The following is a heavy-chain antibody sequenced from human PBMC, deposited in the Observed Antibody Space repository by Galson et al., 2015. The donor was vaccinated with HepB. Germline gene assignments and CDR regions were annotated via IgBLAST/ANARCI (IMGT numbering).Heavy chain of an antibody. J-gene: IGHJ5*02. V-gene: IGHV2-5*02. Sequence: PPLVKHPQTPTLTCTFSVSSSRTTGMDAGCFPQPPGKPLEWLALIYWDDDKRYSPSLKSRVTITRDRCKNQVVVTMTNMDPVDTATYSCAQNPYYYDSSVIYRRDWFGPWGQGTLVTVSS. CDR2: IYWDDDK. CDR1: VSSSRTTGMD. CDR3: AQNPYYYDSSVIYRRDWFGP. D-gene: IGHD3-22*01.